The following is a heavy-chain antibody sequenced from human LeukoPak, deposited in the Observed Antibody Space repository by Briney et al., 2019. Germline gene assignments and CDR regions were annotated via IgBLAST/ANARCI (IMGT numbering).Heavy chain of an antibody. V-gene: IGHV4-4*07. CDR2: IHTSGSP. Sequence: SETLSLTCTVSGGSISSYYWSWIRQPAGKGLEWIGRIHTSGSPNYNPSPKSRVTISVDTSRNQFSLKLSSVTAADTAVYYCARDLTTPPYNWFDPWGQGTLVTVSS. J-gene: IGHJ5*02. CDR1: GGSISSYY. D-gene: IGHD4-11*01. CDR3: ARDLTTPPYNWFDP.